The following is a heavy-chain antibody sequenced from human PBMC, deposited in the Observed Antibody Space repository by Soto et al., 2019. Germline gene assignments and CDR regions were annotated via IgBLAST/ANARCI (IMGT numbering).Heavy chain of an antibody. V-gene: IGHV1-8*01. CDR3: ARRGYSSSWYYYYYYGMDV. J-gene: IGHJ6*02. CDR2: MNPNSGNT. CDR1: GYTFTSYD. Sequence: GASVKVSCKASGYTFTSYDINWVRQATGQGLEWMGWMNPNSGNTGYAQKFQGRVTMTRNTSISTAYMELSSLRSADTAVYYCARRGYSSSWYYYYYYGMDVWGQGTTVTVS. D-gene: IGHD6-13*01.